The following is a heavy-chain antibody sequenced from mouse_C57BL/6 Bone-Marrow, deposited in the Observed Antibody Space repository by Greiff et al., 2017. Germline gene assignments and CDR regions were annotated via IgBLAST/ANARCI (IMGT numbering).Heavy chain of an antibody. CDR3: AREDSNYWFAY. CDR2: IDPSDSYT. J-gene: IGHJ3*01. D-gene: IGHD2-5*01. CDR1: GYTFTSYW. V-gene: IGHV1-50*01. Sequence: QVQLQQPGAELVKPGASVKLSCKASGYTFTSYWMQWVKQRPGQGLEWIGEIDPSDSYTNYNQKFKGKATLTVDTSSSTAYMQLSSLTSEDSAVYYCAREDSNYWFAYWGQGTLFTVSA.